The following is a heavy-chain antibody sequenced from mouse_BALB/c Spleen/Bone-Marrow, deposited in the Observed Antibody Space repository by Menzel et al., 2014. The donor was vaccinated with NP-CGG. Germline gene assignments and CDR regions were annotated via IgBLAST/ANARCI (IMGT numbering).Heavy chain of an antibody. V-gene: IGHV4-1*02. CDR1: GFDFSRYW. J-gene: IGHJ1*01. D-gene: IGHD1-1*01. CDR2: INPDSSTI. Sequence: EVKVIESGGGLVQPGGSLKLSCAASGFDFSRYWMSWVRQAPGKGLEWIGEINPDSSTINYTPSLKDEFIISRDNAKNTLYLQMSKVRSEDTALYYCTSLYYYGYFDVWGAGTTVTVSS. CDR3: TSLYYYGYFDV.